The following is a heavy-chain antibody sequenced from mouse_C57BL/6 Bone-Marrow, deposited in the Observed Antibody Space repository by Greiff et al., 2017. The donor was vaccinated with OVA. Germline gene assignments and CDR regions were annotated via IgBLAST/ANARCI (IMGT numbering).Heavy chain of an antibody. J-gene: IGHJ3*01. CDR2: ISSGGDYI. CDR3: TRENYYGSSYWFAY. Sequence: EVQRVESGEGLVKPGGSLKLSCAASGFTFSSYAMSWVRQTPEKRLEWVAYISSGGDYIYYADTVKGRFTISRDNARNTLYRQMSSLKSEDTAMYYCTRENYYGSSYWFAYWGQGTLVTVSA. D-gene: IGHD1-1*01. V-gene: IGHV5-9-1*02. CDR1: GFTFSSYA.